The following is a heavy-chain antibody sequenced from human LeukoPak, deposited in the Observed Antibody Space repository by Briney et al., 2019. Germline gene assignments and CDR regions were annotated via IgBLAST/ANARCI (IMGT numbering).Heavy chain of an antibody. J-gene: IGHJ4*02. D-gene: IGHD3-10*01. CDR3: AKRGVVIRGLLVIGYHQEAYHYDF. CDR1: GISLSNYA. V-gene: IGHV3-23*01. Sequence: PAGSLRLSCVVSGISLSNYAMTWVRQAPGKGLEWVSYISERGGSTTYADSVKGRFTISRDTSLNTLYLQMNNLRAEDTAVYFCAKRGVVIRGLLVIGYHQEAYHYDFWGPGVLVTVSS. CDR2: ISERGGST.